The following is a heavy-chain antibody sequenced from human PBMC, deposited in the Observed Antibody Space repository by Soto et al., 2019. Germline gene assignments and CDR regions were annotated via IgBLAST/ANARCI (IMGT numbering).Heavy chain of an antibody. D-gene: IGHD5-12*01. Sequence: GGSLRLSCAVSGFPFIRYSMNWVRQAPGKGLEWIAYISGTSSSIKYADSVKGRFTISRDNAKNFLYLQMNSLRVEDTAVYFCARDVYSGTWTTEEDVWGQGTTVTVSS. J-gene: IGHJ6*02. CDR1: GFPFIRYS. CDR3: ARDVYSGTWTTEEDV. V-gene: IGHV3-48*01. CDR2: ISGTSSSI.